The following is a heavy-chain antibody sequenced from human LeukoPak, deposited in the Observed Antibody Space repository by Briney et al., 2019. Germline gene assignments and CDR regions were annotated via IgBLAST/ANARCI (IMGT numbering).Heavy chain of an antibody. J-gene: IGHJ4*02. V-gene: IGHV3-9*01. CDR1: GFTFSSYA. D-gene: IGHD6-19*01. CDR2: ISWNSGSI. CDR3: AKDIGIAVAGPDY. Sequence: SLRLSCAASGFTFSSYAMHWVRQAPGKGLEWVSGISWNSGSIGYADSVKGRFTISRDNAKNSLYLQMNSLRAEDTALYYCAKDIGIAVAGPDYWGQGTLVTVSS.